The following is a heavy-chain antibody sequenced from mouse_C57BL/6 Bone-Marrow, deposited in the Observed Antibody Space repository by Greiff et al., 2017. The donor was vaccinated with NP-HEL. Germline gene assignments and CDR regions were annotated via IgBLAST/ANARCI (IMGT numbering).Heavy chain of an antibody. CDR3: ASGGLLRGNAMDY. Sequence: VQLKQSGAELVKPGASVKLSCTASGFNIKDYYMHWVKQRTEQGLEWIGRIDPEDGGTKYAPKFQGKATITADTSSNTAYLQLSSLTSEDAAVYYCASGGLLRGNAMDYWGQGTSVTVSS. J-gene: IGHJ4*01. CDR1: GFNIKDYY. D-gene: IGHD2-3*01. V-gene: IGHV14-2*01. CDR2: IDPEDGGT.